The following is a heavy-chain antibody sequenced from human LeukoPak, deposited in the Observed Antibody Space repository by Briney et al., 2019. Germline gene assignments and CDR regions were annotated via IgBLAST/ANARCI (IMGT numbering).Heavy chain of an antibody. CDR1: GYSFTNFG. CDR2: IIPIFGTA. V-gene: IGHV1-69*13. CDR3: ARDRDTDGHYYYYMDV. Sequence: ASVKVSCKTSGYSFTNFGITWVRQAPGQGLEWMGWIIPIFGTANYAQKFQGRVTITADESTSTAYMELSSLRSEDTAVYYCARDRDTDGHYYYYMDVWGKGTTVTISS. D-gene: IGHD5-24*01. J-gene: IGHJ6*03.